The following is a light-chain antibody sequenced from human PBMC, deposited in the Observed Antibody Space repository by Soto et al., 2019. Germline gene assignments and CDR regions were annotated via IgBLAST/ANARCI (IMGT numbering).Light chain of an antibody. V-gene: IGKV1-39*01. CDR3: QQSYSTPLT. Sequence: DIQMTQSPSSLSASVGDRVTITCRASQSISSYLNWYQQKPGKAPELLIYAASSLQSGVPSRFSGRGSGTDCTLTVSSLEPEDFATYYCQQSYSTPLTFGGGTKVEIK. CDR2: AAS. CDR1: QSISSY. J-gene: IGKJ4*01.